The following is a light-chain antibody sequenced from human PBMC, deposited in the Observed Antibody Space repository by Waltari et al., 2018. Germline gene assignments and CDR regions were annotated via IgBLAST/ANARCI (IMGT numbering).Light chain of an antibody. J-gene: IGLJ2*01. V-gene: IGLV3-21*03. CDR2: DDI. CDR3: QVWDIDSDPSVV. Sequence: SYVLTQPPSVSVAPGRTARITCGGNNIGTKTAHWYQQKPGQAPVMVVYDDIDRPSGIAERFAGSNSGNTATLIINRVEAGDEADYYCQVWDIDSDPSVVFGGGTKLTVL. CDR1: NIGTKT.